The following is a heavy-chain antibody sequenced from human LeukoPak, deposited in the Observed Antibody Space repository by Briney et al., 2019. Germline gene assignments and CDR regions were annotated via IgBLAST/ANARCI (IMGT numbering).Heavy chain of an antibody. V-gene: IGHV3-30-3*01. Sequence: PGRSLRLSCAASGFTFSSYAMHWVRQAPGKGLEWVAVISYDGSNKYYADSVKGRFTISRDNSKNTLYLQMNSLRAEDTAVYYCARDGGGTAMVYYFDYWGQGTLVTVSS. CDR3: ARDGGGTAMVYYFDY. D-gene: IGHD5-18*01. CDR1: GFTFSSYA. CDR2: ISYDGSNK. J-gene: IGHJ4*02.